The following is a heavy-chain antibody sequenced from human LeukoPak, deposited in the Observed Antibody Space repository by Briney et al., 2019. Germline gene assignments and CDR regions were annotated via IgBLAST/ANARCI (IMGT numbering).Heavy chain of an antibody. V-gene: IGHV4-59*12. J-gene: IGHJ4*02. CDR2: VDHTGST. CDR1: DDSITMYY. D-gene: IGHD7-27*01. Sequence: PSETLSLTCTVSDDSITMYYWTWIRQPPGKGLEWIGYVDHTGSTKFNPSLNGRVSISRDTSKNQFSLKLSSVTAADTAVYYCARGQLWNYWGQGTLVTVSS. CDR3: ARGQLWNY.